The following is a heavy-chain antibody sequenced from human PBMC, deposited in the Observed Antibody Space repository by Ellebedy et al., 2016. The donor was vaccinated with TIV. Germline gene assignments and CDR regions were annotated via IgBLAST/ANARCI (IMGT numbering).Heavy chain of an antibody. CDR2: IYSGGSS. J-gene: IGHJ4*02. V-gene: IGHV3-66*01. CDR3: ARDDGVGGPFDY. Sequence: GESLKISCAVSGFTVSNNYMSWVRQAPGKGLEWVSVIYSGGSSYYADSVKGRFTISRDYSKNTLYLQLNSLGAEDTAVYYCARDDGVGGPFDYWGQGTLVTVSS. D-gene: IGHD4-23*01. CDR1: GFTVSNNY.